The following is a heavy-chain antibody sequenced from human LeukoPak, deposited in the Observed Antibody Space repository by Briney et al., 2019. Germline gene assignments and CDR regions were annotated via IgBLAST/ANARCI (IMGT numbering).Heavy chain of an antibody. CDR2: IKSNI. D-gene: IGHD6-13*01. CDR3: ARDDTSSWYQEY. Sequence: GGSLGLSCSASGFTFSDYSMNWVRQAPGKGLEWVAYIKSNIYYADSVKGRFTISRDNAKNLLYLQMNSLTAEDTGVYYCARDDTSSWYQEYWGQGTLVTVSS. V-gene: IGHV3-69-1*02. J-gene: IGHJ4*02. CDR1: GFTFSDYS.